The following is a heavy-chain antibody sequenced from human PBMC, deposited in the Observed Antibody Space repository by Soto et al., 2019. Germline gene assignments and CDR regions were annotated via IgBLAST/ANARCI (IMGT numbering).Heavy chain of an antibody. V-gene: IGHV1-18*04. Sequence: VQLVQSGSEMREPGASVRISCKASGYTFNTYFISGVSWVRQAPGQGLEWVGWTNAYSGESNNPEKFQGRITLTADKSTNTVYLELRRLGPDDSAVYFCTRDERQSCGRLGCYHDDYGGQGTLVTVSS. CDR1: GYTFNTYF. CDR2: TNAYSGES. D-gene: IGHD2-15*01. CDR3: TRDERQSCGRLGCYHDDY. J-gene: IGHJ4*02.